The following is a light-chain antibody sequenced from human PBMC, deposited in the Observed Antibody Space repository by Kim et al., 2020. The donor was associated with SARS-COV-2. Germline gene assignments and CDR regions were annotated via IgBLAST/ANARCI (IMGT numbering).Light chain of an antibody. V-gene: IGKV4-1*01. J-gene: IGKJ2*01. CDR1: QSVLYSSNNKIY. Sequence: DIVMTQSPDSLAVSLGERATINCKSSQSVLYSSNNKIYLAWYQQKPGQPPKLLIYWASTRESGVPDRFSGSGSGTDFTLTISSLQAEDVAVYYCQQYYSTPYTFGQGTKLEI. CDR3: QQYYSTPYT. CDR2: WAS.